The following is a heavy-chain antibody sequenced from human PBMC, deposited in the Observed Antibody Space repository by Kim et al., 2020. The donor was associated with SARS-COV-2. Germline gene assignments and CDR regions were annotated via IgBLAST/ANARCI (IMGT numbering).Heavy chain of an antibody. CDR1: GFTFDIYA. Sequence: GGSLRLSCAASGFTFDIYAMNWVRQAPGKGLEWVSSISGSSTYIYYADSVEGRFTISRDNAENSLYLQMNSLRAEDTAVYYCARTRRQVHVAGGAMDYWGQGTLVTASS. J-gene: IGHJ4*02. CDR2: ISGSSTYI. V-gene: IGHV3-21*01. CDR3: ARTRRQVHVAGGAMDY. D-gene: IGHD6-19*01.